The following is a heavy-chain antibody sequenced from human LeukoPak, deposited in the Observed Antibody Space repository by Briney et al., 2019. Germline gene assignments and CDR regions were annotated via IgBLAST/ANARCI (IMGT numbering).Heavy chain of an antibody. CDR1: GGSFSGYY. V-gene: IGHV4-34*01. D-gene: IGHD5-18*01. CDR2: INHSGST. CDR3: ATNWRGYSYGYDY. Sequence: SEILSLTCAVYGGSFSGYYWSWIRQPPGKGLEWIGEINHSGSTNYNPSLKSRVTISVDTSKNQFSLKLSSVTAADTAVYYCATNWRGYSYGYDYWGQGTLVTVSS. J-gene: IGHJ4*02.